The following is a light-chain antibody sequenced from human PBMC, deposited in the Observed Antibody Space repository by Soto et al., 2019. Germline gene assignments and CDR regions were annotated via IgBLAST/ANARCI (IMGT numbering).Light chain of an antibody. CDR1: QSVSSGY. J-gene: IGKJ1*01. Sequence: EIVLTQSPATLSLSPGERATLSCRASQSVSSGYLAWYQQKPGQAPRLLLYGASSRATGIPDRFSGSGSGTDFTLTISRLEPEEFAMYYCQQYGVAPVTFGQGTKVEIK. CDR3: QQYGVAPVT. CDR2: GAS. V-gene: IGKV3-20*01.